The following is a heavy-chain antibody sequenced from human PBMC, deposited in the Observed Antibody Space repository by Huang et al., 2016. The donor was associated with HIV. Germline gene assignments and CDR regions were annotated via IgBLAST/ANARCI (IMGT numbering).Heavy chain of an antibody. CDR2: INYSGTI. Sequence: QVQLYQWGAGLLRPSETLSLTCAVYRGSLSGYYWSWIRQSPEKGLEWIGEINYSGTINYNPSLKSRVTISVYTSKKQLSLKLKSVTAADTAVYYCAREVMTSFGGPFDPWGQGTLVAVSS. CDR3: AREVMTSFGGPFDP. J-gene: IGHJ5*02. CDR1: RGSLSGYY. V-gene: IGHV4-34*01. D-gene: IGHD3-16*01.